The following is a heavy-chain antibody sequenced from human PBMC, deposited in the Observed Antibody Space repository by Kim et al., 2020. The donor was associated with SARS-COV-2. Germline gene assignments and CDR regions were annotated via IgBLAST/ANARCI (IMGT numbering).Heavy chain of an antibody. CDR1: GFTFGDYA. J-gene: IGHJ4*02. Sequence: GGSLRLSCTASGFTFGDYAMSWFRQAPGKGLEWVGFIRSKAYGGTTEYAASVKGRFTISRDDSKSIAYLQMNSLKTDDTAVYYCTSYCSGGSCPDLGFDYWGQGTLVTVSS. CDR3: TSYCSGGSCPDLGFDY. CDR2: IRSKAYGGTT. D-gene: IGHD2-15*01. V-gene: IGHV3-49*03.